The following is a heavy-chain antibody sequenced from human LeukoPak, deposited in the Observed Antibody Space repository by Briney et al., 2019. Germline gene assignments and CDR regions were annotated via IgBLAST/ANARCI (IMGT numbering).Heavy chain of an antibody. CDR3: AREGYSYDGAYHY. CDR2: ISSNGGST. D-gene: IGHD5-18*01. CDR1: GFTFSSYA. V-gene: IGHV3-64*01. Sequence: GGSLRLSCAASGFTFSSYAMHWVRQAPGKGLEYVSAISSNGGSTYYANSVSGRFTISRDNSKNTMYLQMGSLRAEDLAVYYCAREGYSYDGAYHYWGQGTLVPVSS. J-gene: IGHJ4*02.